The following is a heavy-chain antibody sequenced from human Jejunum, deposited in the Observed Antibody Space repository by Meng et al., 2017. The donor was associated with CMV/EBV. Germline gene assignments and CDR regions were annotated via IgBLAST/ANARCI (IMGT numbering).Heavy chain of an antibody. D-gene: IGHD3-22*01. CDR3: ARGESRGYYYFDY. V-gene: IGHV4-4*07. CDR1: GDSISNYF. Sequence: QVPLQESVPGLVRPSETLSLTCTVSGDSISNYFWSWIRQPAGKKLEWIGRISPSGNINYIPSLKGRVTMSLDTSNNQIFLNLTSVTAADTALYYCARGESRGYYYFDYWGQGILVTVSS. CDR2: ISPSGNI. J-gene: IGHJ4*02.